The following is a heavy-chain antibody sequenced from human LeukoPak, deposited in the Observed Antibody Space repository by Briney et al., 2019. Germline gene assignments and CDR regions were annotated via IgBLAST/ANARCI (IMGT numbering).Heavy chain of an antibody. CDR2: IYHSGST. V-gene: IGHV4-38-2*02. CDR3: ARVIQQQLNWFDP. CDR1: GYSISSGSY. Sequence: SETLSLTCTVSGYSISSGSYWGWIRQPPGKGLEWIGSIYHSGSTYYNPSLKSRVTISVDTSKNQFSLKLSSVTAADTAVYYCARVIQQQLNWFDPWGQGTLVTVSS. J-gene: IGHJ5*02. D-gene: IGHD6-13*01.